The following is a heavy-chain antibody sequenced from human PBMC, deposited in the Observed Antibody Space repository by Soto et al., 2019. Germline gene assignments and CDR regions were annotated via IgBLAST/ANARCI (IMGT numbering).Heavy chain of an antibody. V-gene: IGHV3-11*06. CDR3: VTSGDNYNLLDY. J-gene: IGHJ4*02. CDR1: GFTLRDHY. D-gene: IGHD1-1*01. CDR2: TSNSGSFK. Sequence: CGSLRLSCAASGFTLRDHYMSWIRQAPGKGREGIGYTSNSGSFKRYADSAKGRFSISSDNDKSSLYLQISSLRGDDTATYYCVTSGDNYNLLDYWGQGTLVTVSS.